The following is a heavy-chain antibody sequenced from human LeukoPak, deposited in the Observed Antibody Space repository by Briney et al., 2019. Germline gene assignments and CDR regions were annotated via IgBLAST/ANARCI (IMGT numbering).Heavy chain of an antibody. CDR2: IYYSGST. J-gene: IGHJ1*01. CDR1: GGSISSSSYY. Sequence: SETLSLTCTVSGGSISSSSYYWGWIRQPPGKGLEWIGSIYYSGSTYYNPSLKSRVTISVDTSKNQLSLKLGPVTAADTAVYYCAKIGAVAGTYFQHWGQGTLVTVSS. V-gene: IGHV4-39*01. D-gene: IGHD6-19*01. CDR3: AKIGAVAGTYFQH.